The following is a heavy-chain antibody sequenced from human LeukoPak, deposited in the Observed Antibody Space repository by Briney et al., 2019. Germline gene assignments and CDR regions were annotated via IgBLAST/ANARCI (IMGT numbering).Heavy chain of an antibody. CDR2: IYSDGSST. CDR1: GFTFSSYW. D-gene: IGHD6-13*01. Sequence: PGKSLRLSCEASGFTFSSYWMPWVRPAPGKGLVWVSRIYSDGSSTSYADSVKGRFTISRDNAKNTLYLQMNGLRAEDTAVYYCARATRPYTSSWYNFDYWGQGTLVTVSS. CDR3: ARATRPYTSSWYNFDY. J-gene: IGHJ4*02. V-gene: IGHV3-74*01.